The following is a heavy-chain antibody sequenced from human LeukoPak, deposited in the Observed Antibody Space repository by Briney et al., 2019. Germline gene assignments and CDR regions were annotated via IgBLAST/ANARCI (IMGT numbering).Heavy chain of an antibody. Sequence: SETLSLTCTVSGGSISTNSYYWGWIRQPPGKGLEWIGSVYYSGSTHYNPSLKSRVTVSVDTSKNQSSLKLSSVTAADTAVYYCARHLGDVVVVAATHTAFDYWGQRTLVTVSS. CDR2: VYYSGST. D-gene: IGHD2-15*01. CDR1: GGSISTNSYY. CDR3: ARHLGDVVVVAATHTAFDY. V-gene: IGHV4-39*01. J-gene: IGHJ4*02.